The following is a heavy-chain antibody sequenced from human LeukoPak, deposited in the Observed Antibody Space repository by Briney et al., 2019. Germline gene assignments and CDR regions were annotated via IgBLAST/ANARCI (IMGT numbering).Heavy chain of an antibody. J-gene: IGHJ4*02. CDR3: AKDRGSYYYGSGSYYY. V-gene: IGHV3-9*01. D-gene: IGHD3-10*01. CDR2: ISWNSGSI. Sequence: GGSLRLSCAASGFTFDDYAMHWVRQAPGKGLEWVSGISWNSGSIGYADSVKGRFTISRDNAKNSLYLQMNSLRAEDTASYYCAKDRGSYYYGSGSYYYWGQGTLVTVSS. CDR1: GFTFDDYA.